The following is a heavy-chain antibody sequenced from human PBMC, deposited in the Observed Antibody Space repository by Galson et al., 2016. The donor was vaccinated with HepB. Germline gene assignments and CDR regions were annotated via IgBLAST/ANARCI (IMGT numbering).Heavy chain of an antibody. J-gene: IGHJ4*02. CDR2: IDPADSYT. CDR1: GYRFTDYW. Sequence: QSGAEVKKPGESVTISCQGYGYRFTDYWITWVRRMPGRGLEWMGRIDPADSYTDYRPSFQGHVTISTDKSLDTVYLHWSNLRASDSGIYYCAREESLTYQIDYWGQGSLVTVSS. CDR3: AREESLTYQIDY. V-gene: IGHV5-10-1*01. D-gene: IGHD2-2*01.